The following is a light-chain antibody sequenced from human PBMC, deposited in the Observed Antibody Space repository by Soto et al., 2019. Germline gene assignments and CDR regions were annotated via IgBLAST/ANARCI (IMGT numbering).Light chain of an antibody. CDR3: QHYNNLPPYT. CDR1: QSVNSD. CDR2: DAS. V-gene: IGKV3-15*01. Sequence: EIGMTQSPATLSLSPGERATLSCRASQSVNSDLAWYQQKPGQAPRLLIYDASTRAAGVPARFTGSGSETEFTLTISSLQSEDYAVYYCQHYNNLPPYTFGQGTKLEIK. J-gene: IGKJ2*01.